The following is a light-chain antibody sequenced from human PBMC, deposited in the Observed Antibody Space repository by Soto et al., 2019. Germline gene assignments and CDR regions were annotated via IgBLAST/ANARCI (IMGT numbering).Light chain of an antibody. Sequence: EFVLTQSPGTLSLSPRERATLSCRASQGVASNYLAWYQQKPGQAPRLLIYSTSRRATGTPDRFSGSGSGTDFTLTISKLEPEDFAVYYCQRSGSSITFGQGTRLEIK. CDR1: QGVASNY. CDR2: STS. V-gene: IGKV3-20*01. J-gene: IGKJ5*01. CDR3: QRSGSSIT.